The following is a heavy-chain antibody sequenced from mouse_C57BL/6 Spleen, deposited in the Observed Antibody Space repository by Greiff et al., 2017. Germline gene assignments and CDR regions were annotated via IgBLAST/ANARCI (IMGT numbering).Heavy chain of an antibody. V-gene: IGHV1-55*01. CDR3: ARGITGGSSYLDY. Sequence: VQLQQPGAELVKPGASVKMSCKASGYTFTSYWITWVKPRPGQGLEWIGDIYPGSGSTNYNEKFQSTAPLTVDTSSSTAYKQLSSLTSEGSAVYYCARGITGGSSYLDYWGQGTTLTVSS. CDR1: GYTFTSYW. CDR2: IYPGSGST. J-gene: IGHJ2*01. D-gene: IGHD1-1*01.